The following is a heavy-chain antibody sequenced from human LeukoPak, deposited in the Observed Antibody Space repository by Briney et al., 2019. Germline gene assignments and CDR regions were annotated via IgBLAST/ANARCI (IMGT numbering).Heavy chain of an antibody. J-gene: IGHJ3*02. CDR2: ISAYNGNT. V-gene: IGHV1-18*01. CDR1: GYTFTSYG. D-gene: IGHD3-16*01. Sequence: ASVKVSCKASGYTFTSYGISWVRQAPGQGLEWMGWISAYNGNTNYAQNLQGRVTMTTDTSTSTAYMELRSLRSADTAVYYCARILGGNGAFDIWGQGTMVTVSS. CDR3: ARILGGNGAFDI.